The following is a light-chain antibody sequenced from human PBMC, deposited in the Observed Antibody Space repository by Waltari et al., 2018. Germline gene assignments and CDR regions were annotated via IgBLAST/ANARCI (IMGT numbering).Light chain of an antibody. Sequence: EIVLTQSPATLSLSPGERATLSCRASQGVSSYLAWYQQKPGQAPRLLIYDASNRATGIPARFSGSGSGTDFTLTISSLEPEDFAVYYCQQRSNWPPGRTFGQGTKVEIK. V-gene: IGKV3-11*01. J-gene: IGKJ1*01. CDR3: QQRSNWPPGRT. CDR1: QGVSSY. CDR2: DAS.